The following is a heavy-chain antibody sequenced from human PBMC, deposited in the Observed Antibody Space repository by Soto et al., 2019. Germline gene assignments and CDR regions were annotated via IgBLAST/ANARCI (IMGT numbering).Heavy chain of an antibody. CDR2: IYYTGST. CDR1: GGSFSSGDYY. D-gene: IGHD4-17*01. CDR3: ARIHFGDEPSYYYYGIDV. J-gene: IGHJ6*02. V-gene: IGHV4-30-4*01. Sequence: QVQLQESGPGVVKPSQTLSLTCTVSGGSFSSGDYYWSWVRQPPGKGLEWIGYIYYTGSTFNNPSLKSRVSISIDTSKTHFSLKLSSVTAADTAVYYCARIHFGDEPSYYYYGIDVWGQGTTVTVSS.